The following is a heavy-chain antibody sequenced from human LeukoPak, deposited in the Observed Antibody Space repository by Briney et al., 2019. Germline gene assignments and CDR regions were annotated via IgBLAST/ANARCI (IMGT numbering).Heavy chain of an antibody. Sequence: SQTLSLTCTVSGGSVSSGDYYWSWIRQPPGKGLEWIGYIYYSGGTYYNPSLDSRLTMSVDTSNNQFSLKLSSVTAADTAVYYCARIISGWYSDAFDIWGQGTMVTVSS. CDR2: IYYSGGT. D-gene: IGHD6-13*01. V-gene: IGHV4-30-4*01. J-gene: IGHJ3*02. CDR3: ARIISGWYSDAFDI. CDR1: GGSVSSGDYY.